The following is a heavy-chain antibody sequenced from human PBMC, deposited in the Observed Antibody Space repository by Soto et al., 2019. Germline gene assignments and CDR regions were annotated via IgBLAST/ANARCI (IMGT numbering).Heavy chain of an antibody. D-gene: IGHD3-22*01. CDR1: GGSFSDYY. CDR2: INYNGGA. V-gene: IGHV4-34*01. Sequence: VQLQQWGAGLLKPSETLSLTCAVYGGSFSDYYWSWIRLIPGKGLEWIGEINYNGGATYNPSLKSRVTMSVDTSKNQFSVKMRFVTAADTALYYCARPANAHSASSGYHHDAFDIWGQGRKVTVSS. CDR3: ARPANAHSASSGYHHDAFDI. J-gene: IGHJ3*02.